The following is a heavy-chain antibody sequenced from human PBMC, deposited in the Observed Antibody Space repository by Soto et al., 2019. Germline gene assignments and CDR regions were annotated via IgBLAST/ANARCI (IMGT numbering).Heavy chain of an antibody. CDR1: GFTFSSYG. J-gene: IGHJ4*02. D-gene: IGHD6-13*01. CDR3: ARDPRPYSSSCDY. Sequence: PGGSLRLSCAASGFTFSSYGMHWVRQAPGKGLEWVAVIWYDGSNKYYADSVRGRFTISRDNSKNTLYLQMNSLRAEDTAVYYCARDPRPYSSSCDYWGQGTLVTVSS. V-gene: IGHV3-33*01. CDR2: IWYDGSNK.